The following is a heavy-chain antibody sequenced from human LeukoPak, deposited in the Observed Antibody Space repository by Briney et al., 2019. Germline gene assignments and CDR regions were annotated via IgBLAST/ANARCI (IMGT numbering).Heavy chain of an antibody. CDR2: IYSGGST. CDR3: ARGYTSGWLYFDY. V-gene: IGHV3-53*01. J-gene: IGHJ4*02. Sequence: GGSLRLSCAASGFTVTSTHMSWVRQAPGKGLEWVSVIYSGGSTYYADSVEGRFTISRDNSKNTLFLQMNSLRAEDTAVYYCARGYTSGWLYFDYWGQGTQVTVSS. CDR1: GFTVTSTH. D-gene: IGHD6-19*01.